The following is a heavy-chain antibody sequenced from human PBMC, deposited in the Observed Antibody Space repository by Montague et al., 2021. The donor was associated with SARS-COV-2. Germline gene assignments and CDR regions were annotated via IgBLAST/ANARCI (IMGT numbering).Heavy chain of an antibody. CDR1: GESFSSYY. D-gene: IGHD1-1*01. Sequence: SETLSLTCSVSGESFSSYYWSWIRQPPGRGLDWIGHIYYTGSANYNPSLKSRVTISVDTSRKQFSLKLKSVTAADTAVYYCARVQSTRLFASYVDYFDYWGQGTQVTVSS. CDR3: ARVQSTRLFASYVDYFDY. V-gene: IGHV4-59*01. J-gene: IGHJ4*02. CDR2: IYYTGSA.